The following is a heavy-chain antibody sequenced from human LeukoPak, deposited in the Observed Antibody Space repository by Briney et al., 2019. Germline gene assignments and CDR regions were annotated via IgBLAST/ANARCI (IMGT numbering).Heavy chain of an antibody. Sequence: SETLSLTCTVAGGSISSYYWSWIRQPPGKGLEWIGYIYYSGSTNYNPSLKSRVTISVDTSKNQFSLKLSSVTAADTAVYYCARQSSYYGSGSYDYYYYGMDVWGQGTTVTVSS. CDR3: ARQSSYYGSGSYDYYYYGMDV. J-gene: IGHJ6*02. V-gene: IGHV4-59*08. CDR2: IYYSGST. CDR1: GGSISSYY. D-gene: IGHD3-10*01.